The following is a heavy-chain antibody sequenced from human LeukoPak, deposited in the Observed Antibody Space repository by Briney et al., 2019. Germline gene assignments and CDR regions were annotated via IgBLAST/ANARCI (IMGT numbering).Heavy chain of an antibody. D-gene: IGHD5-12*01. CDR3: ARGFIVATIGGWFDA. CDR1: GGSFSGYY. V-gene: IGHV4-34*01. CDR2: INHSGST. J-gene: IGHJ5*02. Sequence: PSETLSLTCAVYGGSFSGYYWSWIRQPPGKGLEWIGEINHSGSTNYNPSLKSRVTISVDTSKNQFSLKLSSVTAADTAVYYCARGFIVATIGGWFDAWGQGTLASLSS.